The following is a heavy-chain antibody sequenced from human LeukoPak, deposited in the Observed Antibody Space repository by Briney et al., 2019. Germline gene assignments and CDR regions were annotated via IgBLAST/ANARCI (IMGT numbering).Heavy chain of an antibody. Sequence: GASVKVSCKAYGYTFTGYYMHWVRQAPGQGLEWMGWINPNSGGTNYAQKFQGRVTMTRDTSISTAYMELSRLRSDDTAVYYCARDAITMIGNWFDPWGQGTLVTVSS. CDR2: INPNSGGT. CDR1: GYTFTGYY. V-gene: IGHV1-2*02. CDR3: ARDAITMIGNWFDP. J-gene: IGHJ5*02. D-gene: IGHD3-22*01.